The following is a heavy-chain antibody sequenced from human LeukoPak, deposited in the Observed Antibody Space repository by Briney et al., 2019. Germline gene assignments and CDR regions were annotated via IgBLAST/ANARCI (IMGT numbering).Heavy chain of an antibody. CDR3: ARDRSLGEFIAVAGPGPFDY. CDR1: GGSISTYY. Sequence: SETLSLTCTVSGGSISTYYWSWIRQPPGKGLEWIGYICYSGSTNYNPTLKSRVTISVDTSKNQFSLKLSSVTAADTAVYYCARDRSLGEFIAVAGPGPFDYWGQGNLVTVSS. CDR2: ICYSGST. J-gene: IGHJ4*02. D-gene: IGHD6-19*01. V-gene: IGHV4-59*01.